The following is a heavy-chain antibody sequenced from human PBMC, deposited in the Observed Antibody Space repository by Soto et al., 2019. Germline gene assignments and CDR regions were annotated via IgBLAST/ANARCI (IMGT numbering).Heavy chain of an antibody. J-gene: IGHJ4*02. D-gene: IGHD3-22*01. CDR2: IYHSGST. V-gene: IGHV4-30-2*01. Sequence: PSETLSLTCTVSGGSISSSSYYWGWIRQPPGKGLEWIGYIYHSGSTYYNPSLKSRVTISVDRSKNQFSLKLSSVTAADTAVYYCARVAYYYDSSGYYEAPFDYWGQGTLVTVSS. CDR1: GGSISSSSYY. CDR3: ARVAYYYDSSGYYEAPFDY.